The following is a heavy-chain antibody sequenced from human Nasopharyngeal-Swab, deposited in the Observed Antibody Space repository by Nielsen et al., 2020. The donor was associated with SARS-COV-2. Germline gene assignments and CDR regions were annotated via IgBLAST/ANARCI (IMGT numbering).Heavy chain of an antibody. CDR3: ARGGQDNALDV. V-gene: IGHV4-34*01. Sequence: SETLSLTCTYKGASFTGIFWNWVRQPPGKGLEWIGEVSHSGTATYNLSLTGRVTISLDTAWSQFSLRLSSLSDADTAVYFCARGGQDNALDVWDQGTKVTVSS. J-gene: IGHJ6*02. CDR1: GASFTGIF. CDR2: VSHSGTA. D-gene: IGHD1-1*01.